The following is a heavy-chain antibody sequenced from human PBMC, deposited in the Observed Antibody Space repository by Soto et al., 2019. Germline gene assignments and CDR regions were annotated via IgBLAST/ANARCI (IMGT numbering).Heavy chain of an antibody. CDR1: GFTFSDYY. V-gene: IGHV3-11*01. D-gene: IGHD6-6*01. Sequence: QVQVVESGGGLVKPGGSLRLSCEASGFTFSDYYMSWIRQAPGKGLEWVSYISSSGSTIYYADSVKGRFTISRDNAKDSLYLQMNSLRAEDTAVYYCARDYSSSRYYGMDVWGQGTTVTVSS. CDR3: ARDYSSSRYYGMDV. J-gene: IGHJ6*02. CDR2: ISSSGSTI.